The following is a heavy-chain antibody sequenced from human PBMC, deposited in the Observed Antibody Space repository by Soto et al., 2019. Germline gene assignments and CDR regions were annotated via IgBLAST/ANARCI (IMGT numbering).Heavy chain of an antibody. J-gene: IGHJ4*02. CDR1: GYNFKTYS. Sequence: ASVKVSCKASGYNFKTYSLHWVRQAPGQRFEWLGWINADNGDTQYSQRFQDRLAITRDTSATTAYMEMSSLTSGDTAIYYCVRVRRFDILTGYFQYYFDYWGQG. CDR2: INADNGDT. CDR3: VRVRRFDILTGYFQYYFDY. V-gene: IGHV1-3*01. D-gene: IGHD3-9*01.